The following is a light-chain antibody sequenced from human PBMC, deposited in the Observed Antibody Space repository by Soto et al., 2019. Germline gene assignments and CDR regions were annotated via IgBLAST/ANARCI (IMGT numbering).Light chain of an antibody. CDR3: VLYMGGGISV. V-gene: IGLV8-61*01. Sequence: QAVVTQEPSFSVSPGGTVTLTCGLNSGSVSPSSYPSWYQQTPGQAPRTLIYSTNTRSSGVPDRFSGSILGNKAALTITGAQADDESDYYCVLYMGGGISVFGGGTQLTVL. J-gene: IGLJ3*02. CDR1: SGSVSPSSY. CDR2: STN.